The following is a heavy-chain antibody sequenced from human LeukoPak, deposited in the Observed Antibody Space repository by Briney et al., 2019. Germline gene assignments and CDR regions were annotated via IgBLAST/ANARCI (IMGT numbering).Heavy chain of an antibody. Sequence: GGSLRLSCAASGFTFKSYAMSWVRQAPGKGLEWVSGISDSGTTTHYADSVKGRFTISRDNSKNTLYLQMNSLRAEDMAVYYCAKDKAAAPTPYYFDYWGQGSLVTVSS. J-gene: IGHJ4*02. CDR2: ISDSGTTT. V-gene: IGHV3-23*01. CDR3: AKDKAAAPTPYYFDY. D-gene: IGHD6-13*01. CDR1: GFTFKSYA.